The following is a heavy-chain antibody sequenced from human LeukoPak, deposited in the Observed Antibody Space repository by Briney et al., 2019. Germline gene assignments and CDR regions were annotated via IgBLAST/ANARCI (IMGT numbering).Heavy chain of an antibody. V-gene: IGHV1-69*13. J-gene: IGHJ5*02. Sequence: GASVKVSCKASGYTFTNYDINWVRQAPGQGLEWMGGIIPIFGTANYAQKFQGRVTITADESTSTAYMELSSLRSEDTAVYYCARDGTKYYDFWSGYYTYWFDPWGQGTLVTVSS. D-gene: IGHD3-3*01. CDR2: IIPIFGTA. CDR3: ARDGTKYYDFWSGYYTYWFDP. CDR1: GYTFTNYD.